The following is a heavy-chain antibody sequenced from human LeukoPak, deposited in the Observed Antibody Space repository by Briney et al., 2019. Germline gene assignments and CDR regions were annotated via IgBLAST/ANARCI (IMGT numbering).Heavy chain of an antibody. CDR2: IYPRDGST. CDR3: ARDQEGFDY. Sequence: ASVKVFCKASEYTFTSNYIHWVRQAPGQGLEWMGMIYPRDGSTSYAQKFQGRVTVTRDTSTSTVHMELSGLRSEDTAVYYCARDQEGFDYWGQGTLVTVSS. J-gene: IGHJ4*02. V-gene: IGHV1-46*01. CDR1: EYTFTSNY.